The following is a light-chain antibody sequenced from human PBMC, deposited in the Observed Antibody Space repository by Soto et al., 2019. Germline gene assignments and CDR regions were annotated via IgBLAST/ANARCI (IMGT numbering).Light chain of an antibody. J-gene: IGLJ3*02. Sequence: QSVLTQPASVSGSPGQSITISCTGTSSDVGGYNYVSWYQQHPGKAPKLLIFEVGNRPSGVSNRFSGSKSDNTASLTISGLQAEDEADYYCSSYTRTRTRVFGGGTKVTVL. CDR1: SSDVGGYNY. V-gene: IGLV2-14*01. CDR2: EVG. CDR3: SSYTRTRTRV.